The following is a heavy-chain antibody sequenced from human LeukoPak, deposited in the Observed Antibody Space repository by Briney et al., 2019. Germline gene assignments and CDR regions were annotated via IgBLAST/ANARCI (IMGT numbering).Heavy chain of an antibody. D-gene: IGHD3-22*01. V-gene: IGHV3-74*01. J-gene: IGHJ1*01. CDR2: IKSDGRT. CDR1: GFTFSNYW. Sequence: GGSLRLSCAAAGFTFSNYWMHWVRQAPGKGLVWVSRIKSDGRTNYTDSVKGRFTISRDNAKNTVSLQMNSLRAEDTGVYYCARAPSEIGGYYPEYFRHWGQGTLVTVSS. CDR3: ARAPSEIGGYYPEYFRH.